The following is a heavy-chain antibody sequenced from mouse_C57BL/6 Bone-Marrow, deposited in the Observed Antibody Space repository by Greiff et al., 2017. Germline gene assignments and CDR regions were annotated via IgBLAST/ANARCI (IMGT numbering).Heavy chain of an antibody. Sequence: VQLQQPGAELVKPGASVKVSCKASGYTFTSYWMHWVKQRPGQGLEWIGRIHPSDSYTNYNQKFKGKYTLTVDKSSSTAYMQLSSLTSADSAVYYCANDYGSQTPYAMGYWGQGTSVTVSS. CDR2: IHPSDSYT. V-gene: IGHV1-74*01. CDR1: GYTFTSYW. CDR3: ANDYGSQTPYAMGY. J-gene: IGHJ4*01. D-gene: IGHD1-1*01.